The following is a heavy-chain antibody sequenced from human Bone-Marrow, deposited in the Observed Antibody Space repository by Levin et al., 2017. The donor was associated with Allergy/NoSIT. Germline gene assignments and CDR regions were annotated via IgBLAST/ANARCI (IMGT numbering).Heavy chain of an antibody. J-gene: IGHJ4*02. CDR1: GFTFSSYS. CDR3: ARASAQGGEDIVVVPAAITFDY. Sequence: GESLKISCAASGFTFSSYSMNWVRQAPGKGLEWVSSISSSSSYIYYADSVKGRFTISRDNAKNSLYLQMNSLRAEDTAVYYCARASAQGGEDIVVVPAAITFDYWGQGTLVTVSS. D-gene: IGHD2-2*02. CDR2: ISSSSSYI. V-gene: IGHV3-21*01.